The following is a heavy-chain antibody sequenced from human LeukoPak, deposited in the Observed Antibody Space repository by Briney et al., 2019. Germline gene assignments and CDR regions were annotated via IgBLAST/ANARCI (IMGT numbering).Heavy chain of an antibody. CDR1: GFTFSSYA. D-gene: IGHD3-10*01. V-gene: IGHV3-23*01. Sequence: GGSLRLSCAASGFTFSSYAMSWVRQAPGKGLEWVSAISGSGGSTYYADSVKGRFTISRDNSKNTLYLQMNSLRAEDTAVYYYAKAKHYYGSGSYSLDYWGQGTLVTVSS. J-gene: IGHJ4*02. CDR2: ISGSGGST. CDR3: AKAKHYYGSGSYSLDY.